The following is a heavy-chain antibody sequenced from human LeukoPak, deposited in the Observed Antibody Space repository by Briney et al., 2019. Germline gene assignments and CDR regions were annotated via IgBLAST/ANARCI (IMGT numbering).Heavy chain of an antibody. V-gene: IGHV3-30*18. CDR1: GLSFRNYD. D-gene: IGHD3-10*01. CDR3: AKYTSGTSYRGLDQ. J-gene: IGHJ4*02. Sequence: GRSLRLSCAASGLSFRNYDIHWVRQGPGKGLECVAVISYDGSNEYYTDSVKGRFTISRDDSKNTVYLQMNSLRAEDTAVYSCAKYTSGTSYRGLDQWGQGTLVTVSS. CDR2: ISYDGSNE.